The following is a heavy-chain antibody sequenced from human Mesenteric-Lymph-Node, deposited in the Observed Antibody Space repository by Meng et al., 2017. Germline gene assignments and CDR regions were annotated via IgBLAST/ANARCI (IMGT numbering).Heavy chain of an antibody. CDR3: ARGIFRYSGYGEDI. CDR1: GGSFSGYY. D-gene: IGHD5-12*01. J-gene: IGHJ3*02. Sequence: SETLSLTCAVYGGSFSGYYWSWIRQPPGKGLEWIGEINHSGSTNYNPSLKSRVTISVDTSKNQFSLKLSSVTAADTAVYYCARGIFRYSGYGEDIWGQGTMVTVSS. V-gene: IGHV4-34*01. CDR2: INHSGST.